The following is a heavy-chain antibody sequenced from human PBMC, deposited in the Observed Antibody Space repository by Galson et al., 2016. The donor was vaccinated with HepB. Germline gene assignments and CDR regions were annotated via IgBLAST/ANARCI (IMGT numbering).Heavy chain of an antibody. D-gene: IGHD2-21*02. V-gene: IGHV3-74*01. J-gene: IGHJ5*02. Sequence: LRLSCAASGFAFSSHWMHWVRQDLGKGLVWVSRINSDGTISNYADSVKGRFTISRDNAKNTLYLEMNSLRAEDTAVYNCVRDHSVVPATAYNWFDPWGQGTLVTVSS. CDR2: INSDGTIS. CDR3: VRDHSVVPATAYNWFDP. CDR1: GFAFSSHW.